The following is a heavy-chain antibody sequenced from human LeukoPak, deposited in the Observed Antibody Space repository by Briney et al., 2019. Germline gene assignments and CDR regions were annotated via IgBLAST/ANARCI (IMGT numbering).Heavy chain of an antibody. CDR1: GYSFSDYS. J-gene: IGHJ4*02. CDR2: INSNSGGT. Sequence: GASVKVSCKASGYSFSDYSIHWVLQAPGKGLEWMGRINSNSGGTSYAQNFQGRVTMTTDTSISTAYMEVSGLTSDDTAVYYCARGGSGSGYLYYFDSWGQGTLVSVSS. CDR3: ARGGSGSGYLYYFDS. V-gene: IGHV1-2*06. D-gene: IGHD3-10*01.